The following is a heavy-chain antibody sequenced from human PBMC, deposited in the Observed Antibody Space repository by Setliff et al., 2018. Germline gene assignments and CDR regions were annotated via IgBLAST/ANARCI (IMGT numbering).Heavy chain of an antibody. D-gene: IGHD3-3*01. Sequence: CTVSDDSISSRHYYWSWIRQPAGKGLEWLGQIYTSWSTNYNPSLKGRATSSIDASKRQFSLDLSSVTAADTAVYYCARLSGFLYMDVWGKGTTVTVSS. J-gene: IGHJ6*03. CDR2: IYTSWST. CDR3: ARLSGFLYMDV. V-gene: IGHV4-61*09. CDR1: DDSISSRHYY.